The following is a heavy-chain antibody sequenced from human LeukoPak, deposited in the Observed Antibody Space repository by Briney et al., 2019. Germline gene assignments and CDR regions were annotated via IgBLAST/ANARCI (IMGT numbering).Heavy chain of an antibody. CDR1: GFTFGDYA. D-gene: IGHD6-19*01. J-gene: IGHJ4*02. Sequence: GGSLRLSCTASGFTFGDYAMSWVRQAPGKGLEWVGFIRSKAYGGTTEYAASVKGRFTISRDDSKSIAYLQMNSLKTEDTAVYFCTRGGGGYSSGWYEWDYWGQGTLVTVSS. V-gene: IGHV3-49*04. CDR2: IRSKAYGGTT. CDR3: TRGGGGYSSGWYEWDY.